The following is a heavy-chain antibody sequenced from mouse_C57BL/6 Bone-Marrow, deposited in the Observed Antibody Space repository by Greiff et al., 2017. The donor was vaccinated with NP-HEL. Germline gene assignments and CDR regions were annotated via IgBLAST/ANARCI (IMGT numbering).Heavy chain of an antibody. J-gene: IGHJ4*01. Sequence: VQLQQSGPELVKPGASVKISCKASGYTFTDYYINWVKQRPGQGLEWIGWIFPGSGSTYYNEKFKGKATLTVDKSSSTAYMLLSSLTSEDSAVXFWARCDYYDYLDYAMDYWGQGTSVTVSS. CDR3: ARCDYYDYLDYAMDY. CDR2: IFPGSGST. D-gene: IGHD2-4*01. CDR1: GYTFTDYY. V-gene: IGHV1-75*01.